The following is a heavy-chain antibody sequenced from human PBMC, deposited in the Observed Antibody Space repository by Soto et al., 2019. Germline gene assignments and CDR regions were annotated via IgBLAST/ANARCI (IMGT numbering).Heavy chain of an antibody. V-gene: IGHV2-5*02. CDR3: AHSRGFGDLHV. J-gene: IGHJ6*02. CDR2: IYWDDDK. CDR1: GFSLSTRGVG. D-gene: IGHD3-10*01. Sequence: QITLKESGPTLVKPIQTLTLTCSFSGFSLSTRGVGVGWIRQPPGKALEWLAVIYWDDDKRYSPSLESRLTITRETSKNQVVLTMTNMDPVDTGTYYCAHSRGFGDLHVWGQGTTVTVSS.